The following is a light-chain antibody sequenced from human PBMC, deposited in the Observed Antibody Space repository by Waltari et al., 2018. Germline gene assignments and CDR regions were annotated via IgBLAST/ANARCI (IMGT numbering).Light chain of an antibody. CDR1: SSDIGGHIH. V-gene: IGLV2-14*03. J-gene: IGLJ2*01. CDR2: NVH. CDR3: GSYRSGSTLV. Sequence: QSALTQPASVSGSPGQSIAISCTGTSSDIGGHIHVSWYQQHPGKAPKIIIYNVHNRPSGCSDRSSGSKSGNTASLTISGLQAEDEADYYCGSYRSGSTLVFGGGTRLTVL.